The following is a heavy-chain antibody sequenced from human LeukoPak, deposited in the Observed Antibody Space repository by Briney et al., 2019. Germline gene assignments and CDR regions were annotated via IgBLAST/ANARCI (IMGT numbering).Heavy chain of an antibody. D-gene: IGHD3-10*01. J-gene: IGHJ3*02. CDR1: GYSISSGYY. CDR3: ARRISGAFDI. Sequence: PSETLSLTCAVSGYSISSGYYWGWIWQPPGKGLEWIGSIYHSGSTYYNPSLKSRVTISVDTSKNQFSLKLSSVTAADTAVYYCARRISGAFDIWGQGTMVTVSS. V-gene: IGHV4-38-2*01. CDR2: IYHSGST.